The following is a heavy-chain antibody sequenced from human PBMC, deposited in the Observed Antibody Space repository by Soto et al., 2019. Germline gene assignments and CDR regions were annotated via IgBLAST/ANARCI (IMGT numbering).Heavy chain of an antibody. CDR3: ARDSGYSGYENYYYYGMDV. CDR2: IYYSGST. J-gene: IGHJ6*02. V-gene: IGHV4-59*01. Sequence: SETLSLTCTVSGGSISSYYWSWIRQPPGKVLEWIGYIYYSGSTNYNPSLKSRVTISVDTSKNQFSLKLSSVTAADTAVYYCARDSGYSGYENYYYYGMDVWGQGTTVT. D-gene: IGHD5-12*01. CDR1: GGSISSYY.